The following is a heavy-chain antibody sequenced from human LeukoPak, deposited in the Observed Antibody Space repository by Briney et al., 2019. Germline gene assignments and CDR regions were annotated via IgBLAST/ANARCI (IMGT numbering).Heavy chain of an antibody. V-gene: IGHV4-39*01. CDR2: IYFSGVT. Sequence: SETLSLTCTVSGGSISSGDFYWGWIRQSPEKGLEWIGNIYFSGVTYFSPSLKSRVTLFLGTSKNQFSLKLRSVTAADTAVYYCARVGYCSSTMCYGTFYYYMDVWGKGTTVTVSS. D-gene: IGHD2-2*01. CDR1: GGSISSGDFY. CDR3: ARVGYCSSTMCYGTFYYYMDV. J-gene: IGHJ6*03.